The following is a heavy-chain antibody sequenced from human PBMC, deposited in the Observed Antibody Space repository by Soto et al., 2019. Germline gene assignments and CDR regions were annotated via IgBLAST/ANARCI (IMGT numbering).Heavy chain of an antibody. D-gene: IGHD3-22*01. J-gene: IGHJ4*02. CDR1: GFSLSNSGVG. Sequence: QITLKESGPTLVKPTQTLTLTCTFSGFSLSNSGVGVGWIRQPPGKALEWLALIYWDDDKRYSPSLKSRLTITKDTSKSQVVLTMTNMNPVDTATYYCAHKAHTYYYDSAFWYWGQGTLVTVSS. CDR2: IYWDDDK. CDR3: AHKAHTYYYDSAFWY. V-gene: IGHV2-5*02.